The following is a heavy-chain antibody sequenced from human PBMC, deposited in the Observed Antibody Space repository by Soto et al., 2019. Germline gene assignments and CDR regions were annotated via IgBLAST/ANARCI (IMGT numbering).Heavy chain of an antibody. CDR1: GYTFTSYA. V-gene: IGHV1-3*01. Sequence: ASVKVSCKASGYTFTSYAMHWVRQAPGQRLEWMGWINAGNGNTKYSQKFQGRVTITRDTSASTAYMELSSLRSEDTAVYYCARERVAGTRGLYYYGMNVWGQGTTVTVSS. CDR3: ARERVAGTRGLYYYGMNV. J-gene: IGHJ6*02. CDR2: INAGNGNT. D-gene: IGHD6-19*01.